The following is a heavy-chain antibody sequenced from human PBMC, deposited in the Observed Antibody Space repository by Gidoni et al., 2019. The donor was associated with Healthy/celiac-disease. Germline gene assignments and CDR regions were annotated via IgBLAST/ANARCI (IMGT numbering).Heavy chain of an antibody. Sequence: QLQLQESGPGLVKPSETLSLTCTVSGGSISSSSYYWGWIRQPPGKGLEWIGSIYYSGSTYYTPSLKSRVTISVDTSKNQFSLKLSSVTAADTAVYYCARGDILTGYFDYWGQGTLVTVSS. CDR2: IYYSGST. J-gene: IGHJ4*02. D-gene: IGHD3-9*01. CDR1: GGSISSSSYY. V-gene: IGHV4-39*01. CDR3: ARGDILTGYFDY.